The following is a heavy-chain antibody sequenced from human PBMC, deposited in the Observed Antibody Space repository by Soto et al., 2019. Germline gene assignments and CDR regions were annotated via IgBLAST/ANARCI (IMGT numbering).Heavy chain of an antibody. Sequence: SVKVSCKASGGTFSSYAISWVRQAPGQGLEWMGGIIPIFGTANYAQKFQGRVTITADESTSTAYMELSSLRSEDTAVYYCASPTLTVVVEDAFDIWGQGKMVTVSS. D-gene: IGHD2-15*01. CDR1: GGTFSSYA. CDR2: IIPIFGTA. V-gene: IGHV1-69*13. J-gene: IGHJ3*02. CDR3: ASPTLTVVVEDAFDI.